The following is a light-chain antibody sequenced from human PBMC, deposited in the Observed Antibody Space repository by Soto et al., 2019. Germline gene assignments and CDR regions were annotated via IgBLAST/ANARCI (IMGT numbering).Light chain of an antibody. V-gene: IGKV3-20*01. Sequence: EIVLTQSPGTLSLSPGERATLSCRASQSVNSNYLAWYQQKPGQAPRLLIYGASSRATGIADRFSGSGSGTDFTLTISRLEPEDFALYYCQQYGSSLSITFGQGTRLEIK. J-gene: IGKJ5*01. CDR3: QQYGSSLSIT. CDR2: GAS. CDR1: QSVNSNY.